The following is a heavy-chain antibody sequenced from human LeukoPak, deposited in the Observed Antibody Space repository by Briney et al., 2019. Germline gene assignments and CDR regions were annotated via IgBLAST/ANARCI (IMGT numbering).Heavy chain of an antibody. CDR1: GDSMSSFY. V-gene: IGHV4-59*01. J-gene: IGHJ4*02. Sequence: SETLSLTCTVSGDSMSSFYWSWIRQPPGKGLEWIGYIYYSGSTNYNPSLKSRVTISIDTSKNQFSLKLNSLTAADTAVYYCARGVVAVAGRVFDYWGQGTLVIVSS. D-gene: IGHD6-19*01. CDR2: IYYSGST. CDR3: ARGVVAVAGRVFDY.